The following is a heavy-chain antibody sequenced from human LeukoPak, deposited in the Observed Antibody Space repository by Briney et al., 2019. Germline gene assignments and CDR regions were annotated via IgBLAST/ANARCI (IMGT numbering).Heavy chain of an antibody. D-gene: IGHD3-22*01. CDR3: ARGPDYYDSSGYYGENAFDI. V-gene: IGHV4-34*01. CDR2: INHSGST. J-gene: IGHJ3*02. CDR1: GGSFSGYY. Sequence: PSETLSLTCAVYGGSFSGYYWSWIRQPPGKGLEWIGEINHSGSTNYNPSLKSRVTISVDTSKNQFSLKLSSVTAADTAVYYCARGPDYYDSSGYYGENAFDIWGQGTMVTVSS.